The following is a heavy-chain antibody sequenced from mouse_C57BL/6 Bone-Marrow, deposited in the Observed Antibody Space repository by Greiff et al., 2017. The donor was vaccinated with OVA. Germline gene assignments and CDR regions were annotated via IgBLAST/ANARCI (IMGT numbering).Heavy chain of an antibody. CDR1: GYSFTGYY. CDR3: ANWDGGYAMDY. CDR2: INPSTGGT. J-gene: IGHJ4*01. V-gene: IGHV1-42*01. Sequence: EVQLQQSGPELVKPGASVKISCKASGYSFTGYYMNWVKQSPEKSLEWIGEINPSTGGTTYNQKFKAKATLTVDKSSSTAYMQLKSLTSEDSAVYYCANWDGGYAMDYWGQGTSVTVSS. D-gene: IGHD4-1*01.